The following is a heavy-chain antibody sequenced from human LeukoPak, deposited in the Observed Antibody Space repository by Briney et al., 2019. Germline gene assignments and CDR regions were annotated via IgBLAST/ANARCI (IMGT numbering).Heavy chain of an antibody. V-gene: IGHV5-51*01. CDR1: GYSFTSYW. CDR2: IYPGDSDT. CDR3: ARARTHYYDSSGYLDY. D-gene: IGHD3-22*01. J-gene: IGHJ4*02. Sequence: GESLKISCKGSGYSFTSYWIAWVRQMPGKGLEWMGIIYPGDSDTRYSPSFQGQVTISADKCISTAYLQWSSLKASDTAMYYCARARTHYYDSSGYLDYWGQGGLVTVSS.